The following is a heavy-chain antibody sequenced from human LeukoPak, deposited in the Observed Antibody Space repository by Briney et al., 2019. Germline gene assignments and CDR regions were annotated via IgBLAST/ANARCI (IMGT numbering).Heavy chain of an antibody. V-gene: IGHV3-53*04. CDR3: ARDSGGTANFNY. Sequence: GGSLRLSCAASGFTVSSNYMTWVRQAPGKGLEWVSVIYSDGSTYYAAPMKGRFTISRHNSKNTLCLQMNSLRAEDTAMYYCARDSGGTANFNYWGQGTLVTVSS. D-gene: IGHD3-10*01. CDR1: GFTVSSNY. J-gene: IGHJ4*02. CDR2: IYSDGST.